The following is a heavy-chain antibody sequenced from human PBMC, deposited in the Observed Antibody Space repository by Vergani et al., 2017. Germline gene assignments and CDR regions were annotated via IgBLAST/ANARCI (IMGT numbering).Heavy chain of an antibody. J-gene: IGHJ4*01. Sequence: QVQLQESGPGLVKPSQTLSLTCTVSGGSISSGGYYWSWSRQHPGKGLEWIGYIYYSGSTYYNPSLKRRVTISVATSKNQFSLKLSSVTAADTAVYYCAGDRGRVPPGPGVDCWGQGTLVTVSS. CDR3: AGDRGRVPPGPGVDC. V-gene: IGHV4-31*03. CDR1: GGSISSGGYY. D-gene: IGHD6-25*01. CDR2: IYYSGST.